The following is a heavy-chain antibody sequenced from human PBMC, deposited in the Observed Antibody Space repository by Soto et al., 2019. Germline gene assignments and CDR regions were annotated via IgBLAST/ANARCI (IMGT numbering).Heavy chain of an antibody. D-gene: IGHD6-13*01. CDR2: IYHGGST. CDR1: GYSISSGYY. V-gene: IGHV4-38-2*02. Sequence: PSETLSLTCAVSGYSISSGYYWGWIRPPPGRGLEGIGSIYHGGSTYYKDSLKSRVTISVDTSKNHLSLNLSSVSAADTAVYYCEREARIAAAGYPWVAGWGEGSLVTVSS. J-gene: IGHJ1*01. CDR3: EREARIAAAGYPWVAG.